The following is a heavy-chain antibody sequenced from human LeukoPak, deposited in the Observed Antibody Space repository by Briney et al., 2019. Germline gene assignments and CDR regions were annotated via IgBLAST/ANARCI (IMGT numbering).Heavy chain of an antibody. CDR1: GFTFSTYG. J-gene: IGHJ4*02. D-gene: IGHD3-22*01. V-gene: IGHV3-30*03. CDR3: VYFDAIMATGDY. CDR2: ISYDGNNK. Sequence: PGGSLRLSCAASGFTFSTYGMHWVRQAPGKGLEWVAIISYDGNNKYYADSVKGRFTISRHDSQNTLYLQMNSLRADDTAVYYCVYFDAIMATGDYWGQGTLVTVSS.